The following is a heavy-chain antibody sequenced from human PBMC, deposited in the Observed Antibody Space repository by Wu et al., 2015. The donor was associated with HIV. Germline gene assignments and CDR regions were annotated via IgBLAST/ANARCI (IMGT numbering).Heavy chain of an antibody. CDR2: IIPISGTT. Sequence: QVQLAQSGAEVKKPGSSVRVSCKASGGTFSSYTFNWVRQAPGQGLEWVGSIIPISGTTHYAQKFLGRVTITADESTRTTYMELSSLRSEDTAVYYCATNLRLGELSPYYYYYGMDVWGQGTTVTVSS. D-gene: IGHD3-16*02. CDR3: ATNLRLGELSPYYYYYGMDV. J-gene: IGHJ6*02. CDR1: GGTFSSYT. V-gene: IGHV1-69*15.